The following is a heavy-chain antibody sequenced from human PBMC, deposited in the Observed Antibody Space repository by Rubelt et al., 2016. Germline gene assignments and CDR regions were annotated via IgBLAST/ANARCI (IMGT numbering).Heavy chain of an antibody. CDR1: GYTFTSYD. V-gene: IGHV1-8*01. CDR2: MNPNSGDA. D-gene: IGHD4-23*01. Sequence: QLQLVQSGAEVKKPGASVKVSCKASGYTFTSYDINWVRQATGQGLEWMGWMNPNSGDAGYAQKFQGRVTMTRDTSTNTAYMELGSLRSEETAMDYCATRGGYGGSRYFDPWGQGTLVTVSS. J-gene: IGHJ5*02. CDR3: ATRGGYGGSRYFDP.